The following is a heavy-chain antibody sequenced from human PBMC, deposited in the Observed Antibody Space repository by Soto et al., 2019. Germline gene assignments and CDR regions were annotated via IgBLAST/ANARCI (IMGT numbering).Heavy chain of an antibody. CDR1: GGSISSGGYY. J-gene: IGHJ1*01. V-gene: IGHV4-31*03. CDR3: ARDSAYCSGGSCSVSEYFQH. Sequence: SETLSLTCTVSGGSISSGGYYWSWIRQHPGKGLEWIGYIYYSGSTYYNPSLKSRVTISVDTSKNQFSLKLSSVTAADTAVYYCARDSAYCSGGSCSVSEYFQHWGQGTLVTAPQ. CDR2: IYYSGST. D-gene: IGHD2-15*01.